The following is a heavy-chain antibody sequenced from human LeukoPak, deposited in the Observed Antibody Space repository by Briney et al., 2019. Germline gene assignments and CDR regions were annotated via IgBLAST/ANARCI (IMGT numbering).Heavy chain of an antibody. V-gene: IGHV4-34*01. Sequence: SETLSLTCAVYGGSFSGYYWSWIRQPPGKGLEWIGEINHSGSTNYNPSLKSRVTISVDASKNQFSLKLGSVTAADTAVYYCARAYMDYWGQGTLVTVSS. CDR1: GGSFSGYY. D-gene: IGHD1-14*01. CDR3: ARAYMDY. J-gene: IGHJ4*02. CDR2: INHSGST.